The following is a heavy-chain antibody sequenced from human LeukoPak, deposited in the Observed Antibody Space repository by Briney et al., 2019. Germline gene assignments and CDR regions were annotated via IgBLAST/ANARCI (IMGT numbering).Heavy chain of an antibody. D-gene: IGHD5-24*01. J-gene: IGHJ4*01. CDR3: AKVAARRDYEAYFEY. CDR1: GFTFSIYA. CDR2: ISSSGGTT. Sequence: GGSLRLSCAASGFTFSIYAMSWVRQAPGKGVEWVAAISSSGGTTYYADSMGGRFSISRDNPKSMLFLEMSSLRADDTAVYYCAKVAARRDYEAYFEYWGHGTQVAVSS. V-gene: IGHV3-23*01.